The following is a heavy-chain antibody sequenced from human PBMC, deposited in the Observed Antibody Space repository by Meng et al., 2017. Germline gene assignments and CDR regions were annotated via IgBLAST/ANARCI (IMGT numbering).Heavy chain of an antibody. V-gene: IGHV3-33*08. Sequence: GRLVGCGGGLVRPGGSLRLSCAASGFPFSKYWMQRVRQAPGKGLEWVAVIWYDGRDRYADSVKGRFTISRDNSKNTLYLQMTSLTAEDTAVYYCARDGVVGVVDVTKAEDYFDYWGQGTLVTVSS. D-gene: IGHD2-15*01. CDR1: GFPFSKYW. J-gene: IGHJ4*02. CDR2: IWYDGRDR. CDR3: ARDGVVGVVDVTKAEDYFDY.